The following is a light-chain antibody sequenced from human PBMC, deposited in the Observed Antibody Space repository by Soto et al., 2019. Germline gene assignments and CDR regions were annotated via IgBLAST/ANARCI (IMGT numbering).Light chain of an antibody. J-gene: IGKJ4*02. CDR3: QQYDSSST. V-gene: IGKV1-5*03. CDR2: KAS. Sequence: IPMTQSPSTLSASVGDRVTITCRASQNIRSWLAWYQQKPGKAPRLLIYKASSLESGVPSRFSGSGSGTEFTLTISSLQPDDSATYYCQQYDSSSTFGGGTKVDIK. CDR1: QNIRSW.